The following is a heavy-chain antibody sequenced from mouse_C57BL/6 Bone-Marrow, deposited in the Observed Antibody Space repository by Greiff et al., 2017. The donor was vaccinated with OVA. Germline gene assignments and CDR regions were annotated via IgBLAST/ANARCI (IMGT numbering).Heavy chain of an antibody. Sequence: QVQLQQSGAELVMPGASVKLSCKASGYTFTSYWMHWVKQRPGQGLEWIGEIDPSDSYTNYNQKFKGKSTLTVDKSSSTAYMQLSSLTSEDSAVYYCARGTYGRFAYWGQGTLVTVSA. V-gene: IGHV1-69*01. CDR2: IDPSDSYT. J-gene: IGHJ3*01. D-gene: IGHD1-1*01. CDR1: GYTFTSYW. CDR3: ARGTYGRFAY.